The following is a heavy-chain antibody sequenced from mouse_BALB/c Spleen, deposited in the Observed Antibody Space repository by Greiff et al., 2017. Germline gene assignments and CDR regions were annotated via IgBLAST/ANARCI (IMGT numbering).Heavy chain of an antibody. CDR1: GFNIKDYY. D-gene: IGHD1-1*01. V-gene: IGHV14-4*02. CDR2: IDPENGDT. Sequence: EVQLQESGAELVRSGASVKLSCTASGFNIKDYYMHWVKQRPEQGLEWIGWIDPENGDTEYAPKFQGKATMTADTSSNTAYLQLSSLTSEDTAVYYCNYYYDGSPYYFDYWGQGTTLTVSA. J-gene: IGHJ2*01. CDR3: NYYYDGSPYYFDY.